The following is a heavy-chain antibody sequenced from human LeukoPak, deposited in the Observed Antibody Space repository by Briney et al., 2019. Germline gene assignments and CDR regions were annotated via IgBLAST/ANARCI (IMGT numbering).Heavy chain of an antibody. J-gene: IGHJ6*02. CDR2: IYYSGST. Sequence: SQTLSLTCTVSGDSISSGGYYWSWIRQHPGKGLEWIGYIYYSGSTYYNPSLKSRVTISVDTSKNQFSLKLSSVTAADTAVYYCARDGTDYYYYYGMDVWGQGTTVTVSS. CDR3: ARDGTDYYYYYGMDV. V-gene: IGHV4-31*03. D-gene: IGHD2-8*02. CDR1: GDSISSGGYY.